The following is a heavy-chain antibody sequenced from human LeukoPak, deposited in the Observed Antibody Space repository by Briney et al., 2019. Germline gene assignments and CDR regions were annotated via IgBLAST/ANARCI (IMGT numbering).Heavy chain of an antibody. V-gene: IGHV1-8*01. CDR1: GYTFTSYD. J-gene: IGHJ4*02. CDR3: ARGSLTWFGEPLADY. Sequence: ASVKVSCKASGYTFTSYDINWVRQATGQGLEWMGWMNSNSGNTGYAQKFQGRVTMTRNTSISTAYMELSSLRSEDTAVYYCARGSLTWFGEPLADYWGQGTLVTVSS. CDR2: MNSNSGNT. D-gene: IGHD3-10*01.